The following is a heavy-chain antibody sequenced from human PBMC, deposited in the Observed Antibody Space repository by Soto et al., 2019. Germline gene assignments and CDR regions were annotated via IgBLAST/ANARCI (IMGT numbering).Heavy chain of an antibody. V-gene: IGHV4-30-4*01. J-gene: IGHJ3*02. CDR2: IYYSGSS. Sequence: SETLSLTCTFSGVSVSRGDYYLSWIRQPPGKGLEWIGYIYYSGSSYYNPSLKSRATISLDTSKSQFSLKLSSVTAADTAVYFCASIDIVATPDAFDTWGQGTMVTVSS. CDR1: GVSVSRGDYY. CDR3: ASIDIVATPDAFDT. D-gene: IGHD1-26*01.